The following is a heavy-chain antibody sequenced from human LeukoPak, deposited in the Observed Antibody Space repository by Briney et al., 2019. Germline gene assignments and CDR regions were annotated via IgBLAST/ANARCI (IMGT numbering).Heavy chain of an antibody. Sequence: SGPGLVKPSQTLSLTCTVSGGSISSGDYYWSWIRQPPGKGLEWIGYIYYSGSTNYNPSLKSRVTISVVTSKNQFSLKLSSVTAADTAVYYCARQVPGYSWFDPWGQGTLVTVSS. V-gene: IGHV4-30-4*08. D-gene: IGHD3-10*01. CDR3: ARQVPGYSWFDP. CDR2: IYYSGST. CDR1: GGSISSGDYY. J-gene: IGHJ5*02.